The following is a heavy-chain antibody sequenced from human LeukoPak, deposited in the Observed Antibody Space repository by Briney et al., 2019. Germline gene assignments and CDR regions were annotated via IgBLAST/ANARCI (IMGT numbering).Heavy chain of an antibody. J-gene: IGHJ4*02. CDR2: ISGRGGRT. Sequence: GGTLRLSCAASGFTFRSYGMSWVRQAPGKGLEWVSSISGRGGRTYYAGSVKGRFTISRDNSKNTLYLQMNSLRAEDTAVYYCTTEGNTGNYWGLGTLVTVSS. CDR3: TTEGNTGNY. V-gene: IGHV3-23*01. D-gene: IGHD4-17*01. CDR1: GFTFRSYG.